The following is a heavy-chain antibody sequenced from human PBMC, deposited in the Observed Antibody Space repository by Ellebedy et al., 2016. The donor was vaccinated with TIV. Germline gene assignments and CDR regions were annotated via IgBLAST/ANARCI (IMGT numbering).Heavy chain of an antibody. V-gene: IGHV4-34*01. CDR2: INHSGST. D-gene: IGHD2-2*01. CDR3: ARRPYCSTTTCYGLDY. J-gene: IGHJ4*02. CDR1: GGSLSGYY. Sequence: SETLSLXCAVYGGSLSGYYWSWVRQPPGKGLEWIGEINHSGSTNHNPSLKSRVTILVDTSKNQFSLKLRSVTAADTAVYFCARRPYCSTTTCYGLDYWGQGTLVTVSS.